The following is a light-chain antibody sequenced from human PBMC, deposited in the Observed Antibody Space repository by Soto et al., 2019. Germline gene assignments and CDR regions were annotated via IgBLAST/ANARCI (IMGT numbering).Light chain of an antibody. CDR3: QQHNSSPWT. J-gene: IGKJ1*01. CDR1: QAISNY. V-gene: IGKV1-17*01. Sequence: DIQIALVPSVLAPSVGDGGTITCRASQAISNYLNWYQQKPGKAPKVLIYDASTLESGVPSRFSGSGSGTEFTLTISSLQPEDSATYYCQQHNSSPWTFGQGTKVDIK. CDR2: DAS.